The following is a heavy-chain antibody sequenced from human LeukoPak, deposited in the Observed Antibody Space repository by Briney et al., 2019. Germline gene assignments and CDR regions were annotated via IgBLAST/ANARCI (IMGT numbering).Heavy chain of an antibody. Sequence: ASVTVSFMASGYTFTEYYMHWVGQAPGQGREGMGWINPNSGGTNYAQKFQGRVTITRDTSISTSYMELSRLRSDDTAVYYCARDSEVRGVSDHLFDPWGQGTLVTVSS. J-gene: IGHJ5*02. CDR3: ARDSEVRGVSDHLFDP. V-gene: IGHV1-2*02. CDR1: GYTFTEYY. D-gene: IGHD3-10*01. CDR2: INPNSGGT.